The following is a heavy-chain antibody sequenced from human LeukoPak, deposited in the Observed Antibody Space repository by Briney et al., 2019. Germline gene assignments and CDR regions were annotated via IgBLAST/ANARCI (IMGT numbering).Heavy chain of an antibody. J-gene: IGHJ4*02. CDR2: IRYDGSNK. CDR3: ARQSLGASGLDH. CDR1: GFTFSSYG. D-gene: IGHD1-26*01. V-gene: IGHV3-30*02. Sequence: GGSLRLSCAASGFTFSSYGMHWVRQAPGKGLEWVAFIRYDGSNKYYADSVKGRFTISRDNSKNTLYLQMNSLRAEDTAIYYCARQSLGASGLDHWGQGVLVTVSS.